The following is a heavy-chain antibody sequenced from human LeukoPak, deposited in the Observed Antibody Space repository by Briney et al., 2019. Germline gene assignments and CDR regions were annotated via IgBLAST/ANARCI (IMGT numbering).Heavy chain of an antibody. CDR2: TKPDGSAE. J-gene: IGHJ4*02. V-gene: IGHV3-7*01. D-gene: IGHD2-15*01. Sequence: GGSLRLSCAASGFTFRNYWMGWVRQAPGKGLEWVANTKPDGSAEYYADSVRGRFTTSRDNANNLLYLQMNRLTAEAPAGYYCERDGGLNTNFDYWGQGTLVTVSS. CDR1: GFTFRNYW. CDR3: ERDGGLNTNFDY.